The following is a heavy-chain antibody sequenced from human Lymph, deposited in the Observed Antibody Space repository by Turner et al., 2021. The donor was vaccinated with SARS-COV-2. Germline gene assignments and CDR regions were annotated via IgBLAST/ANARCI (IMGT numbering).Heavy chain of an antibody. CDR1: GGTFSSYA. D-gene: IGHD1-26*01. J-gene: IGHJ5*02. CDR3: ARGRRDSYSGSYYSWFDP. V-gene: IGHV1-69*04. Sequence: QVQLVQSGAEVKKPGSSVKVSCKASGGTFSSYAINCVRQAPGQGLEWMGRIIPILGIANYAQKFQGRVTITADKSTSTAYMELSSLRSEDTAVYYCARGRRDSYSGSYYSWFDPWGQGTVVTVSS. CDR2: IIPILGIA.